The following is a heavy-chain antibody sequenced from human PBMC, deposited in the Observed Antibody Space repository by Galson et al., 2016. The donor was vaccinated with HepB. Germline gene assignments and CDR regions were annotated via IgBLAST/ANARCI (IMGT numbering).Heavy chain of an antibody. J-gene: IGHJ5*02. V-gene: IGHV1-3*01. CDR1: GYTFSSNA. CDR3: VRAVTGSADWFDP. D-gene: IGHD2-21*02. Sequence: SVKVSCKASGYTFSSNAVHWVRQAPGRRLEWMGWISAGHGDTKYSQKFQGRVTFTRDPSASTAYMELNSLRSEDTAVYYCVRAVTGSADWFDPWGQGTLVSVSS. CDR2: ISAGHGDT.